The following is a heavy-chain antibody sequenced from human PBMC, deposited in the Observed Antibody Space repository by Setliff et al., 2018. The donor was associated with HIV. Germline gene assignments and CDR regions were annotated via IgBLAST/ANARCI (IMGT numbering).Heavy chain of an antibody. J-gene: IGHJ6*03. V-gene: IGHV4-39*01. CDR3: VGSTIAAAVYYSYYYMDV. D-gene: IGHD6-13*01. Sequence: PSETLSLTCTVSGGSISSSSYYWGWIRQPPGKGLEWIGSIYYSGSTYANPSLKSRVTISVDTYKNQFSLNLSSVPAADTAVYYCVGSTIAAAVYYSYYYMDVWGKGTTVTVSS. CDR1: GGSISSSSYY. CDR2: IYYSGST.